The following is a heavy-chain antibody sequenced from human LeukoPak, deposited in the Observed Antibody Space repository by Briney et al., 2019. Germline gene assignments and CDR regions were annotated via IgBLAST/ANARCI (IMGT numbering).Heavy chain of an antibody. Sequence: PSETLSLTCTVSDGSISSSSYYWGWIRQPPGKGLEWIGSIYYSGNTYYNPSLKSRVTISIDTSKNQFSLRLSSVTAADTAVFYCARGLAARPDFDYWGQGTLVTVSS. CDR2: IYYSGNT. V-gene: IGHV4-39*07. J-gene: IGHJ4*02. CDR1: DGSISSSSYY. D-gene: IGHD6-6*01. CDR3: ARGLAARPDFDY.